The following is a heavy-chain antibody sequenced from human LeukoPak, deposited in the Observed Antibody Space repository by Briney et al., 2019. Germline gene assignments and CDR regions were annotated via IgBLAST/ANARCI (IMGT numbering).Heavy chain of an antibody. D-gene: IGHD2-15*01. Sequence: SETLSLTCTVSGGSISSSSYYWGWIRQPPGKGLEWIGSIYYSGSTYYNPSLKSRVTISVDTSKNQFSLKLSSVTAADTAVYYCASTLAPYYYYMDVWGKGTTVTVSS. CDR1: GGSISSSSYY. J-gene: IGHJ6*03. CDR2: IYYSGST. CDR3: ASTLAPYYYYMDV. V-gene: IGHV4-39*07.